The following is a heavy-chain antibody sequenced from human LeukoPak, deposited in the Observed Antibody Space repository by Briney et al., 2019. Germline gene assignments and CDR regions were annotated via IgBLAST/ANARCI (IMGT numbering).Heavy chain of an antibody. CDR2: IYHSGST. D-gene: IGHD1-26*01. CDR1: GGSISSGSYS. J-gene: IGHJ4*02. CDR3: AVGVGRDYFDY. Sequence: SETLSLTCAVSGGSISSGSYSWSWIRQPPGKGLEWIGYIYHSGSTYYNPSLKSRVTISVDRSKNQFSLKLSSVTAADTAVYYCAVGVGRDYFDYWGQGTLVTVSS. V-gene: IGHV4-30-2*01.